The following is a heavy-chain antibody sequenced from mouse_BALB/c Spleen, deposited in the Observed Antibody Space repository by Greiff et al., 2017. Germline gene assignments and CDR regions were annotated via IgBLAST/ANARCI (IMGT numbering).Heavy chain of an antibody. CDR1: GFTFSSYY. D-gene: IGHD2-12*01. CDR3: ARRIYDEDPHYAMDY. V-gene: IGHV5-6-2*01. Sequence: EVKLMESGGGLVKLGGSLKLSCAASGFTFSSYYMSWVRQTPEKRLELVAAINSNGGSTYYPDTVKGRFTISRDNAKNTLYLQMSSLKSEDTALYYCARRIYDEDPHYAMDYWGQGTSVTVSS. J-gene: IGHJ4*01. CDR2: INSNGGST.